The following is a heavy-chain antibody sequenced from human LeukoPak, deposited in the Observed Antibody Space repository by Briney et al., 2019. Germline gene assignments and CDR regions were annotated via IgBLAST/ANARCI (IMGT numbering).Heavy chain of an antibody. Sequence: GASVKVSCKASGGTFSSYAISWVRQAPGQGLEWMGGIIPIFGTANYAQKFQGRVTITTDESTSTAYMELSSLRSEDTAVYYCARDRAINDHDIFDPWGQGTLVTVSS. D-gene: IGHD1-1*01. CDR2: IIPIFGTA. CDR1: GGTFSSYA. J-gene: IGHJ5*02. CDR3: ARDRAINDHDIFDP. V-gene: IGHV1-69*05.